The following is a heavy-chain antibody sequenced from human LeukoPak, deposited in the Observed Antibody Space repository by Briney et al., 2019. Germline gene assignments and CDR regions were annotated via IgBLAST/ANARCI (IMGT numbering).Heavy chain of an antibody. CDR2: ISSSSSTI. CDR1: GFSLTTFD. V-gene: IGHV3-48*04. J-gene: IGHJ4*02. CDR3: ARESHCSSTSCYVYFDY. Sequence: GGSLRLSCAASGFSLTTFDIHWVRQAPGKGLEWVSYISSSSSTIYYADSVKGRFTISRDNAKNTLYLQMNSLRAEDTAVYYCARESHCSSTSCYVYFDYWGQGTLVTVSS. D-gene: IGHD2-2*01.